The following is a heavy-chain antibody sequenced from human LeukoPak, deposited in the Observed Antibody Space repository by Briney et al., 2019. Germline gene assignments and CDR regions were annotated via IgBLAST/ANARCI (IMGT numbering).Heavy chain of an antibody. D-gene: IGHD3-10*01. V-gene: IGHV1-2*02. Sequence: ASVKVSCKASGYSFSGNYIHWVRQAPAQGLEWMGWINPKTDSTNYAEKFQGRVTMTRDTSISTCYMELSRLRSDDVAVYYCARSSGGSGRWGDNWFDPWGQGTLVIVSS. CDR2: INPKTDST. CDR1: GYSFSGNY. J-gene: IGHJ5*02. CDR3: ARSSGGSGRWGDNWFDP.